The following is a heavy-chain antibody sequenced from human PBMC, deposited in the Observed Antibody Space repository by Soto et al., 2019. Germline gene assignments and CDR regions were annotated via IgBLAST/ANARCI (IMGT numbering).Heavy chain of an antibody. CDR2: ISWNSGSI. D-gene: IGHD5-18*01. Sequence: PGGSLRLSCAASGFTFDDYAMHWVRQAPGKGLEWVSGISWNSGSIGYADSVKGRFTISRDNAKNSLYLQMNSLRAEDTAVYYCAGPGYSSQDYWGQGALVTVSS. J-gene: IGHJ4*02. V-gene: IGHV3-9*01. CDR3: AGPGYSSQDY. CDR1: GFTFDDYA.